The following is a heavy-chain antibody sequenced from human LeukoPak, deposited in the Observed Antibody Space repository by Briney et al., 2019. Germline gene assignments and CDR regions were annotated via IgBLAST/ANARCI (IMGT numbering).Heavy chain of an antibody. CDR1: GFTFSSYG. Sequence: PGGSLRLSCAASGFTFSSYGMHWVRQAPGKGLEWVAVIWYDGSNKYYADSVKGRFTISRDNSKNTLYLQMNSLRAEDTAVYYCAKDGGSYYDSSGYYYGFDYWGQGTLVTVSS. J-gene: IGHJ4*02. CDR3: AKDGGSYYDSSGYYYGFDY. CDR2: IWYDGSNK. D-gene: IGHD3-22*01. V-gene: IGHV3-33*06.